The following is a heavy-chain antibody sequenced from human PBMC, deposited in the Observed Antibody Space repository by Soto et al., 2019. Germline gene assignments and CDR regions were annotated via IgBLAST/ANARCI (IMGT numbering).Heavy chain of an antibody. V-gene: IGHV1-8*01. Sequence: ASVKVSCKASGYTFTSYDINWVLQATGQGLEWMGWMSPNSGNTGYAQKFQGRVTMTRNTSISTAYMELSSLRSEDTAVYYCARGCSGGSCSHLFDYWGQGTLVTVSS. CDR3: ARGCSGGSCSHLFDY. CDR1: GYTFTSYD. J-gene: IGHJ4*02. CDR2: MSPNSGNT. D-gene: IGHD2-15*01.